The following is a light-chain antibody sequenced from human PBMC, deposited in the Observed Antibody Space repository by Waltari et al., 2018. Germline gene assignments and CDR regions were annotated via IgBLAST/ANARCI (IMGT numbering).Light chain of an antibody. CDR2: VAS. Sequence: DIQMTQSPSSLSASVGDRVTITCQASQDISPYLNWYQQKPVKAPKLLIYVASNLETGVPSRFIGSGSGTDFTFTISSLQPEDSATYYCQQYDNLYTFGQGTKLEIK. CDR1: QDISPY. J-gene: IGKJ2*01. CDR3: QQYDNLYT. V-gene: IGKV1-33*01.